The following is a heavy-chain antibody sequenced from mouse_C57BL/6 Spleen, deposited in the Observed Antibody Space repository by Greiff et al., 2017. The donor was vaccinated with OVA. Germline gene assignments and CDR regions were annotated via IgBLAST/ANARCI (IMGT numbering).Heavy chain of an antibody. J-gene: IGHJ4*01. V-gene: IGHV5-17*01. D-gene: IGHD4-1*01. CDR3: ARGVGRRGAMDY. Sequence: DVHLVESGGGLVTPGGSLKLSCAASGFTFSDYGMHWVRQAPEKGLEWVAYISSGSSTIYYADTVKGRFTISRDNAKNTLFLQMTSLRSDDTAMYYCARGVGRRGAMDYWGQGTSVTVSS. CDR2: ISSGSSTI. CDR1: GFTFSDYG.